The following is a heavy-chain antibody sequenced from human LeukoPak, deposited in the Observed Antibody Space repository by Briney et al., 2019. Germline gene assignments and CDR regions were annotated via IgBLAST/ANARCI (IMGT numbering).Heavy chain of an antibody. D-gene: IGHD3-22*01. CDR3: AKSESVSMIGVIITPFDY. Sequence: GGSLRLSCAASGFTFSSYAMSWVRQPPGKGLEWVSTISRSGGNTYYADSVKGRFTISRDNSKNTLDLQMNSLRADDTAVYYCAKSESVSMIGVIITPFDYWGQGTLVTVSS. J-gene: IGHJ4*02. CDR1: GFTFSSYA. V-gene: IGHV3-23*01. CDR2: ISRSGGNT.